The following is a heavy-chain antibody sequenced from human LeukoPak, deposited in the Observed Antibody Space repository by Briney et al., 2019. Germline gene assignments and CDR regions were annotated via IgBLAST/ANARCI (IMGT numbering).Heavy chain of an antibody. Sequence: VKVSCKASGGTFSSYAISWVRQAPGQGLEWMGRIIPILGIANYAQKFQGRVTITAATSTAYMELSSLRSEDTAVYYCARFYPHKEYYYDSRCPEYWGQGAPV. CDR2: IIPILGIA. V-gene: IGHV1-69*10. D-gene: IGHD3-22*01. CDR1: GGTFSSYA. J-gene: IGHJ4*02. CDR3: ARFYPHKEYYYDSRCPEY.